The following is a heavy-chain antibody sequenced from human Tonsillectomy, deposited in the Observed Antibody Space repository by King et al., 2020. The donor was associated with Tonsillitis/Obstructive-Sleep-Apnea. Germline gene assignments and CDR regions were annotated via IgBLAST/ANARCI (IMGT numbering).Heavy chain of an antibody. D-gene: IGHD6-19*01. V-gene: IGHV4-34*01. CDR2: INHSGST. J-gene: IGHJ5*02. CDR3: ARPLTTIAVAGNWFDP. Sequence: VQLQQWGAGLLKPSETLSLTCAVYGGSFTDYYWTWIRQPPGKGLEWIGEINHSGSTNYNPSSKSRVTISVDSSKNQFSLKLSSVTAADTAVYYCARPLTTIAVAGNWFDPWGQGTLVTVSS. CDR1: GGSFTDYY.